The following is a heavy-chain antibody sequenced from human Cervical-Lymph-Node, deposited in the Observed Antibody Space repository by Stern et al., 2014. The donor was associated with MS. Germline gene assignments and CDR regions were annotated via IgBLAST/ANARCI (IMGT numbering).Heavy chain of an antibody. Sequence: VQLEESGGGVVQPGRSLRLSCAASGFSFSRYAMHWVRQAPGKGLEWVALIWYDGSNPYYADSVTGRFPIPRDNFKNTLYLQMNSLRAEDTAVYYCASAYSSSHYYFDYWGQGTLVTVSS. J-gene: IGHJ4*02. CDR2: IWYDGSNP. CDR3: ASAYSSSHYYFDY. D-gene: IGHD6-13*01. V-gene: IGHV3-33*01. CDR1: GFSFSRYA.